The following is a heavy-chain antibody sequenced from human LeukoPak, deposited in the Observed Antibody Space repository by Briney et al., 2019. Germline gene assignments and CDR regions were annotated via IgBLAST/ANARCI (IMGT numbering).Heavy chain of an antibody. CDR1: GFTFSGFW. V-gene: IGHV3-74*01. J-gene: IGHJ6*02. D-gene: IGHD3-3*02. CDR2: INSDGTST. CDR3: GRGHFYAMDV. Sequence: SGRSLRLSCAASGFTFSGFWMHWVRQSPGKGLVWVSRINSDGTSTTYADSVKGRFTISRDNAKYTLFLEMNSLRAEDTAVYSCGRGHFYAMDVWGQGTTVTVSS.